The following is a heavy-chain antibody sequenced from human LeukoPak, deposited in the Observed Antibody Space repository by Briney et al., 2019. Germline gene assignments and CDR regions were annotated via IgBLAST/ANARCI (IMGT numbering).Heavy chain of an antibody. CDR2: IYTSGST. V-gene: IGHV4-61*02. J-gene: IGHJ5*02. Sequence: TSQTLSLTCTVSGGSISSGSYYWSWIRQPAGKGLEWIGRIYTSGSTNYNPSLKSRVTISVDTSKNQLSLKLSSVTAADTAVYYCARVLWFGENWFDPWGQGTLVTVSS. CDR1: GGSISSGSYY. CDR3: ARVLWFGENWFDP. D-gene: IGHD3-10*01.